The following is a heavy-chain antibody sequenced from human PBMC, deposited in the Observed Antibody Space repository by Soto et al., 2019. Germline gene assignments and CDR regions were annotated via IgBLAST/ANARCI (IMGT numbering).Heavy chain of an antibody. D-gene: IGHD3-22*01. J-gene: IGHJ5*02. CDR1: GGSISSGDYY. V-gene: IGHV4-30-4*01. CDR2: IYYSGST. CDR3: ARGAYDSSGYYSP. Sequence: SETLSLTCTVSGGSISSGDYYWSWIRQPPGKGLEWIGYIYYSGSTYYNPSLKSRVTISVDTPKNQFSLKLSSVTAADTAVYYCARGAYDSSGYYSPWGQGTLVTVSS.